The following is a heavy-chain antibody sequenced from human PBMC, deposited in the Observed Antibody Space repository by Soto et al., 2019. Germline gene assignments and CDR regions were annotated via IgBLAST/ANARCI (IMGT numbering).Heavy chain of an antibody. CDR2: IYHSGST. CDR1: GGSISSGGYS. Sequence: QLQLQESGSGLVKPSQTLSLTCAVSGGSISSGGYSWSWIRQPPGKGLEWIGYIYHSGSTYYNPSLKSRVTISVARSKNQLSLKLSSVPAADTAVYYCASGSTGEGGCDYWGQGTLVTVSS. V-gene: IGHV4-30-2*01. CDR3: ASGSTGEGGCDY. D-gene: IGHD2-2*01. J-gene: IGHJ4*02.